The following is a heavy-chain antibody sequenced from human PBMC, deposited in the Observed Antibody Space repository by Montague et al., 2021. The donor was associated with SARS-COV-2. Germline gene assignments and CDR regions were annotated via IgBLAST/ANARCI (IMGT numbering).Heavy chain of an antibody. CDR3: TQEWCPGRTTRHYFDY. CDR2: TYYRSWWRS. Sequence: CAISGDSVSSTSASWNWIRQSPSRGLEWLGRTYYRSWWRSQYPGSLESRITISGDTSKNQFSLQLNSVTPEDTAVYYCTQEWCPGRTTRHYFDYWGQGTLVTVSS. J-gene: IGHJ4*02. V-gene: IGHV6-1*01. CDR1: GDSVSSTSAS. D-gene: IGHD2-15*01.